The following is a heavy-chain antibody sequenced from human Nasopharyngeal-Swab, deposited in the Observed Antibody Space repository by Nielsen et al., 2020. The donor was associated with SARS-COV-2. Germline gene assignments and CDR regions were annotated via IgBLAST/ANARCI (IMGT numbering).Heavy chain of an antibody. CDR3: ASGTVTLLHY. J-gene: IGHJ4*02. CDR1: GFTFSSYG. Sequence: GGSLRLSCAASGFTFSSYGMHWVRQAPGKGLEWVAVIWYDGSNKYYADSVKGRFTISRENAKNSLYLQMNSLRAEDTAVYYCASGTVTLLHYWGQGTLVTVSS. V-gene: IGHV3-33*01. D-gene: IGHD4-23*01. CDR2: IWYDGSNK.